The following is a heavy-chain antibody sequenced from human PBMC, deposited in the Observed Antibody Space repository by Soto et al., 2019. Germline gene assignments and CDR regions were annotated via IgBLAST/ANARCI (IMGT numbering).Heavy chain of an antibody. V-gene: IGHV3-48*02. CDR1: GFTFSSYV. J-gene: IGHJ4*02. Sequence: QPGGSLRLSCAASGFTFSSYVTNWVRQAPGKGLEWVSYISTSSTTIYYADSVRGRFTISRDNAETALYLQMGSLRDDDTAVYYCARGRFPDYYDSRGFRYFDHWGQGTQVTVSS. CDR2: ISTSSTTI. CDR3: ARGRFPDYYDSRGFRYFDH. D-gene: IGHD3-22*01.